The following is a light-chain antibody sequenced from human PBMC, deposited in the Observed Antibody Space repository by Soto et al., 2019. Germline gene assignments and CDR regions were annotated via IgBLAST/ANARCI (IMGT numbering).Light chain of an antibody. CDR2: GAS. CDR3: QESYSVPGT. CDR1: QNINNS. J-gene: IGKJ1*01. V-gene: IGKV1-39*01. Sequence: DIELTQSPPSLPASVGDRVTITCRASQNINNSLIWYQQKPGKAPQLLIYGASILQSGVTSRFSGSASGTDFTFTNGSLQPEEFATYDCQESYSVPGTFGQGTKVE.